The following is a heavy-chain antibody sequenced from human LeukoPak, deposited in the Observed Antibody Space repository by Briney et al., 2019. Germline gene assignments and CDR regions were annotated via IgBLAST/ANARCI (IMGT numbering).Heavy chain of an antibody. V-gene: IGHV1-8*03. D-gene: IGHD4-17*01. CDR1: GYTFTSYD. CDR3: ARISVTKSYSYYYMDV. J-gene: IGHJ6*03. CDR2: MNPNSGNT. Sequence: ASVKVSCKASGYTFTSYDINWVRQATGQGLEWMGWMNPNSGNTGYAQKFQGRVTITRNTSISTAYMELSSLRSEDTAVYYCARISVTKSYSYYYMDVWGKGTTVTVSS.